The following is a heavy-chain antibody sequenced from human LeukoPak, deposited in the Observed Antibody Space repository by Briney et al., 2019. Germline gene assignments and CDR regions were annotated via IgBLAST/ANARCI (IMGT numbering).Heavy chain of an antibody. Sequence: SETLSLTCTVSGGSISSGNYYWSWIRQPAGKGLEWIRRIYTSGSTNYNPSLKSRVTISVDTSKNQFSLKLSSVTAADTAVYYCATLRLLWFGELFGEGWFDPWGQGTLVTVSS. J-gene: IGHJ5*02. V-gene: IGHV4-61*02. CDR2: IYTSGST. D-gene: IGHD3-10*01. CDR1: GGSISSGNYY. CDR3: ATLRLLWFGELFGEGWFDP.